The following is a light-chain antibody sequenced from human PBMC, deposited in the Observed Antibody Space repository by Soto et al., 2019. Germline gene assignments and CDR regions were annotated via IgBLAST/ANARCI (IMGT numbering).Light chain of an antibody. V-gene: IGLV4-69*01. CDR2: LNGDGSH. CDR1: SGHSSYA. CDR3: QTWGTGIQV. Sequence: QPVLTQSPSASASLGASVKLTCTLTSGHSSYAIAWHQQQPEKGPRYLMNLNGDGSHSKGDGIPDRFSGSSSGAERYLTIPSLQSEDEADYYCQTWGTGIQVFGGGTQLTVL. J-gene: IGLJ3*02.